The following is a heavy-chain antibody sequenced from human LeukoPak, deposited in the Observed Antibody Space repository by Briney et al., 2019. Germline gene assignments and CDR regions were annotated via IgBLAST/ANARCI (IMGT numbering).Heavy chain of an antibody. CDR1: GYTFTSYD. V-gene: IGHV1-2*02. D-gene: IGHD6-19*01. CDR3: ARDPYTSGYNWFDP. J-gene: IGHJ5*02. CDR2: IHPNSGDT. Sequence: ASVKVSCKASGYTFTSYDINWVRQATGQGLEWMGWIHPNSGDTKNAQKFQGRVTMTRDTSINTAYMELTRLTSDDTAVYYCARDPYTSGYNWFDPWGQGTLVTVSS.